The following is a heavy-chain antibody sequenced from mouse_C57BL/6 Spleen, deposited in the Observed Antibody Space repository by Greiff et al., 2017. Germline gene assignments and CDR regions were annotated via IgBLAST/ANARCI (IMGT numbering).Heavy chain of an antibody. J-gene: IGHJ2*01. D-gene: IGHD2-3*01. CDR1: GYAFSSSW. CDR3: ERWGGYDGYFFDY. CDR2: IYPGDGDT. V-gene: IGHV1-82*01. Sequence: QVQLQQSGPELVKPGASVKISCKASGYAFSSSWMNWVKQRPGKGLEWIGRIYPGDGDTNYNGKFKGKATLTADKSSSTTYMQLSSLASEDSAVYFCERWGGYDGYFFDYWGQGTTLTVAS.